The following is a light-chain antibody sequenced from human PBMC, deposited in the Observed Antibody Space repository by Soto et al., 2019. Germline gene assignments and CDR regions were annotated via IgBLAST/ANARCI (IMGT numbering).Light chain of an antibody. Sequence: QSALTQPASVSGSPGQSITISCTGTSSDVGGYNYVSRYQQHPGKAPKLMIYEVSKRPSGVSNRFSGSKSGNTASLTISGLQPEDEADYYCNSYTNRYTFVLGTGTKSPS. CDR2: EVS. J-gene: IGLJ1*01. CDR3: NSYTNRYTFV. CDR1: SSDVGGYNY. V-gene: IGLV2-14*01.